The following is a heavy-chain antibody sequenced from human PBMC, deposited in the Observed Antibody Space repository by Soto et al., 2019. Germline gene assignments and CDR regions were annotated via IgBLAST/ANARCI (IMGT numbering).Heavy chain of an antibody. CDR3: AHSGGNFWSGSREYNLFDP. CDR2: IYWDDDK. V-gene: IGHV2-5*02. Sequence: SGPTLVKPTQTLTLTCTFSGFSLSTSGVGVGWIRQPPGKALEWLALIYWDDDKRYSPSLKSRLTITKDTSKNQVVLTMTNMDQVDTATYYCAHSGGNFWSGSREYNLFDPWGQGTLVTVSS. D-gene: IGHD3-3*01. J-gene: IGHJ5*02. CDR1: GFSLSTSGVG.